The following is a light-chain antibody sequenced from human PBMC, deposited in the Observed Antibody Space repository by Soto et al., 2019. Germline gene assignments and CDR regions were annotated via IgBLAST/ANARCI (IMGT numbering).Light chain of an antibody. J-gene: IGKJ4*01. CDR1: QSISTW. CDR2: KAS. Sequence: DIQMTQSPSTLSASVGERVTITCRASQSISTWLAWYQQKPGKAPKLLIYKASNLEGGVPSRFSGSGSGTEFTITINSLQPDDFATYYCQQYNTYPLSFGGGTKV. V-gene: IGKV1-5*03. CDR3: QQYNTYPLS.